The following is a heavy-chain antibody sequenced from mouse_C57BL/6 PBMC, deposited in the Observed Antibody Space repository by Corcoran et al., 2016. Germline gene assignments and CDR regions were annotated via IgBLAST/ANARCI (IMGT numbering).Heavy chain of an antibody. Sequence: QIQLVQSGPELKKPGETVKISCKASRDTFTTYGMSWVKQAPGKGLKWMGWINTYSGVPTYADDFKGRFAFSLETSASTAYLQINNLNNEDTATYFCARSRTTVGLDYWGQGTTLTVSS. D-gene: IGHD1-1*01. CDR1: RDTFTTYG. CDR2: INTYSGVP. V-gene: IGHV9-3*01. J-gene: IGHJ2*01. CDR3: ARSRTTVGLDY.